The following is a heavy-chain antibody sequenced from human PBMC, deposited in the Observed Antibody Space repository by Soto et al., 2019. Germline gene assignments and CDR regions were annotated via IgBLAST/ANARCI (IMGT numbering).Heavy chain of an antibody. CDR1: GFTFSSYG. J-gene: IGHJ5*02. D-gene: IGHD1-7*01. V-gene: IGHV3-30*18. CDR3: AKLELAAPIWFDP. CDR2: ISYDGSNK. Sequence: GGSLRLSCAASGFTFSSYGMHWVRQAPGKGLEWVAVISYDGSNKYYADSVKGRFTISRDNSKNTLYLQMNSLRAEDTAVYYCAKLELAAPIWFDPWGQGTLVTVSS.